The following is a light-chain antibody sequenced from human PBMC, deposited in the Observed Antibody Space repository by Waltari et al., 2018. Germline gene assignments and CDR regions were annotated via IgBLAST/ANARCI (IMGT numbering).Light chain of an antibody. CDR3: QQSYSTPYT. CDR1: QSIRSN. CDR2: AAS. Sequence: DIQMTQTPSSLSASLRDRVTITCRASQSIRSNLNWYQQKPGTAPKLLIYAASTLQSGVPSRFSGSGSGTDFTLTISSLQPEDFATYYCQQSYSTPYTFAQGTKLEIK. V-gene: IGKV1-39*01. J-gene: IGKJ2*01.